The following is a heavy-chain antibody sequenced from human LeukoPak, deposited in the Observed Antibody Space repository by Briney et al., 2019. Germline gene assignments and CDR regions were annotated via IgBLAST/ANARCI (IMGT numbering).Heavy chain of an antibody. J-gene: IGHJ3*02. Sequence: PSETLSLTCTVSGYSISSGYYWGWIRQPPGKGLEWIGSIYHSGSTYYNPSLKGRVTISVDTSKNQFSLKLSSVTAADTAVYYCARGPDDAFDIWGQGTMVTVSS. CDR1: GYSISSGYY. CDR2: IYHSGST. V-gene: IGHV4-38-2*02. CDR3: ARGPDDAFDI.